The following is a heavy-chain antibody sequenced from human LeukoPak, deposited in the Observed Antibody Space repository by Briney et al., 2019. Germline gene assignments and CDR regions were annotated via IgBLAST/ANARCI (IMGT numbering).Heavy chain of an antibody. CDR3: ARAVLADTNWFDP. CDR2: IYTSGGT. J-gene: IGHJ5*02. CDR1: GGSISSGSYY. D-gene: IGHD2-15*01. V-gene: IGHV4-61*02. Sequence: SETLSLTCTVSGGSISSGSYYWSWIRQPAGKGLEWIGRIYTSGGTNYNPSLKSRVTISVDTSKNQFSLRVSSVTAADTAVYYCARAVLADTNWFDPWGQGTLVTVSS.